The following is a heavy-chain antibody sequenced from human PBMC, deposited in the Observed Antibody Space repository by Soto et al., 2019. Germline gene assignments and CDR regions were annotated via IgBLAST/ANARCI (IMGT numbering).Heavy chain of an antibody. CDR3: ARQSGWYRTYYYYGMDV. CDR1: GGSISSSSYY. J-gene: IGHJ6*02. V-gene: IGHV4-39*01. D-gene: IGHD6-19*01. Sequence: LSLTCTVSGGSISSSSYYWGWIRQPPGKGLEWIGSIYYSGSTYYNPSLKSRVTISVDTSKNQFSLKLSSVTAADTAVYYCARQSGWYRTYYYYGMDVWGQGTTVTVSS. CDR2: IYYSGST.